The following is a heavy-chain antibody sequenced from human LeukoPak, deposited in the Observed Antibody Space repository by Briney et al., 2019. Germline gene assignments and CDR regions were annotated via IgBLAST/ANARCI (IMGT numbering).Heavy chain of an antibody. D-gene: IGHD2-2*02. CDR3: ARVRRAAPRYFFPAAIGLLGWFDP. Sequence: SETLSLTCTVSGGSISSSSYYWGWIRQPPGKGLEWIGEINHSGSTNYNPSLKSRVTISVDTSKNQFSLKLSSVTAADTAVYYCARVRRAAPRYFFPAAIGLLGWFDPWGQGTLVTVSS. V-gene: IGHV4-39*07. J-gene: IGHJ5*02. CDR1: GGSISSSSYY. CDR2: INHSGST.